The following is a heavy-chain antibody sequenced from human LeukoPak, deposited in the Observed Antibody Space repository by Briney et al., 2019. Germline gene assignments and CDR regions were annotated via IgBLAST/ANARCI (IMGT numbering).Heavy chain of an antibody. CDR1: GGSFSGYY. V-gene: IGHV4-34*01. Sequence: PSETLSLTCAVYGGSFSGYYWSWIRQPPGKGLEWIGEINHSGSTNYNPSLKSRVTISVDTPKNQFSLKLSSVTAADTAVYYCARTWIQLWSRGNWFDPWGQGTLVTVSS. J-gene: IGHJ5*02. CDR2: INHSGST. D-gene: IGHD5-18*01. CDR3: ARTWIQLWSRGNWFDP.